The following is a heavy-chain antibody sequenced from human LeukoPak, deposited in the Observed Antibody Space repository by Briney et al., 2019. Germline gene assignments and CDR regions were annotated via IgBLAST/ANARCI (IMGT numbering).Heavy chain of an antibody. CDR3: AREVGRVRYFDY. V-gene: IGHV5-10-1*01. J-gene: IGHJ4*02. Sequence: GESLKISGKGSGYTFSSYWISWVRQMPGKGLEWMGRIDPSDSYTNYSPSFQGHVTISADKSISTAYLQWSSLKASDIAMYYCAREVGRVRYFDYWGQGSLVTVSS. CDR1: GYTFSSYW. D-gene: IGHD2-2*01. CDR2: IDPSDSYT.